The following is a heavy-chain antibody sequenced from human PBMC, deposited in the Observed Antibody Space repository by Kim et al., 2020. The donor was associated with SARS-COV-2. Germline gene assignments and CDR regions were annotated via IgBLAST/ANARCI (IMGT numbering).Heavy chain of an antibody. J-gene: IGHJ6*02. Sequence: ASVKVSCKASGYTFTGYYMHWVRQAPGQGLEWMGWINPNSGGTNYAQKFQGRVTMTRDTSISTAYMELSRLRSDDTAVYYCARDPAAYYYGMDVWGQGTTVTVSS. CDR2: INPNSGGT. CDR1: GYTFTGYY. CDR3: ARDPAAYYYGMDV. V-gene: IGHV1-2*02.